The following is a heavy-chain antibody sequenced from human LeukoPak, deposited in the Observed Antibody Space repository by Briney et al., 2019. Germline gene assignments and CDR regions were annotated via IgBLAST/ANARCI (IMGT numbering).Heavy chain of an antibody. Sequence: GGSLRLSCAGSGFIFSSYWMHWVRQAPGKGLVWVSRVNTDGSRTNYADSVKGRFTISRDNVKNTLYLQMNSLRAEDTAVYYCARDLGIAARPWIYWGQGTLVTVSS. V-gene: IGHV3-74*01. J-gene: IGHJ4*02. CDR3: ARDLGIAARPWIY. D-gene: IGHD6-6*01. CDR2: VNTDGSRT. CDR1: GFIFSSYW.